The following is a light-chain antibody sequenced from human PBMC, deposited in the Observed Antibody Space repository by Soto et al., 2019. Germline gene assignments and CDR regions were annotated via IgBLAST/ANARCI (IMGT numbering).Light chain of an antibody. V-gene: IGKV3-15*01. Sequence: EIVMTQSPATLSVSPGERVTLSCRASQSVSSNLAWYQQKPGQVPRVLIYGASTRAIGIPDRFSGSGSGTEFTLTISSLQSEDFAVYCWQHYNNLWGFGGGTKVEIK. CDR1: QSVSSN. CDR3: QHYNNLWG. CDR2: GAS. J-gene: IGKJ4*01.